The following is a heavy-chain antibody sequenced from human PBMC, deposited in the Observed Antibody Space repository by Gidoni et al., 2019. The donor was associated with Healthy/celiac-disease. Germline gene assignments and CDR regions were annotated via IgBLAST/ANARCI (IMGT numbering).Heavy chain of an antibody. CDR1: GGTFSSYA. CDR3: ARATRWNEFVYPMDV. Sequence: QVQLVQSGAEVKKPGSSVKVSCQASGGTFSSYAISWVRQAPGQGLEWMGRIIPILGIANYAQKFQGRVTITADKSTSTAYMELSSLRSEDTAVYYCARATRWNEFVYPMDVWGKGTTVTVSS. V-gene: IGHV1-69*04. J-gene: IGHJ6*03. D-gene: IGHD1-1*01. CDR2: IIPILGIA.